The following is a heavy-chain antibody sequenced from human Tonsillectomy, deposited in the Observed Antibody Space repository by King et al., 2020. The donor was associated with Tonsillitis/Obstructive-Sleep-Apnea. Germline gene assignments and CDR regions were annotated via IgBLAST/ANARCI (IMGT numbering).Heavy chain of an antibody. CDR2: IWFDGSKK. CDR1: GFTFRTYG. J-gene: IGHJ4*02. V-gene: IGHV3-33*01. CDR3: TRVRERGVDY. D-gene: IGHD3-10*01. Sequence: VQLVESGGGVVQPGRSLRLSCAASGFTFRTYGMHWVRQPPGKGLEWVAVIWFDGSKKYYADSVKGRFTISRDNSKNTVYLQMNSVRAEDTAVYDCTRVRERGVDYWGQGTLVTVSS.